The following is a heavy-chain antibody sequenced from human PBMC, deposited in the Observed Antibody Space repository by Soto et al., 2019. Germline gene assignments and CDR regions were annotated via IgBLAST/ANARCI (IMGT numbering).Heavy chain of an antibody. CDR2: INAGNGNT. CDR3: ARDVSLIGNRSSTRCYAFGCGLVF. Sequence: SVQVSCKASGYTFTSYAMHWVRQAPGQRLEWMGWINAGNGNTKYSQKFQGRVTITRDTSASTAYMELSSLRSEDTAVYYCARDVSLIGNRSSTRCYAFGCGLVFRGQGTLATV. V-gene: IGHV1-3*01. J-gene: IGHJ4*02. D-gene: IGHD2-2*01. CDR1: GYTFTSYA.